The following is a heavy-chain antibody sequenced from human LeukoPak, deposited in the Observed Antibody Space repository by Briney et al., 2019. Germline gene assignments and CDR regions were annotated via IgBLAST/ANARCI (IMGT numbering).Heavy chain of an antibody. V-gene: IGHV3-53*01. Sequence: GGSLRLSCAASGFTVSSNYMSWVRQAPGKGLEWVSVIYSGGSTYYADSVKGRFTISRDNSKNRLYLQMNSLRAEDTAVYYCARNGRDQWLASDYWGQGTLVTVSS. D-gene: IGHD6-19*01. CDR1: GFTVSSNY. CDR2: IYSGGST. CDR3: ARNGRDQWLASDY. J-gene: IGHJ4*02.